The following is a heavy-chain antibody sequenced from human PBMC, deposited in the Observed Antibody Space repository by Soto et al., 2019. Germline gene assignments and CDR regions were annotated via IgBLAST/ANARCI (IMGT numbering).Heavy chain of an antibody. D-gene: IGHD3-9*01. V-gene: IGHV1-69*13. Sequence: GASVKVSCKASGGTFSSYAISWVRQAPGQGLEWMGGIIPIFGTANYAQKFQGRVTITADESTSTAYMELSSLRSEDTAVYYCARAEVYGILTGFYGMDVWGQGTTVTSP. CDR2: IIPIFGTA. CDR3: ARAEVYGILTGFYGMDV. CDR1: GGTFSSYA. J-gene: IGHJ6*02.